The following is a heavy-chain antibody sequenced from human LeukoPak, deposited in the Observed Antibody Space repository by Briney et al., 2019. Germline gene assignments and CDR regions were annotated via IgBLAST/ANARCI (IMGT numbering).Heavy chain of an antibody. Sequence: ASVKVSCKVSGYTLTELSMHWVRQAPGKGLEWMGGFDPEDGETIYAQKFQGRVTMTEDTSTDTAYMELSSLRSEDTAVYYCARTQTTDIVVVPAAMPFDYWGQGTLVTVSS. CDR1: GYTLTELS. J-gene: IGHJ4*02. V-gene: IGHV1-24*01. CDR3: ARTQTTDIVVVPAAMPFDY. CDR2: FDPEDGET. D-gene: IGHD2-2*01.